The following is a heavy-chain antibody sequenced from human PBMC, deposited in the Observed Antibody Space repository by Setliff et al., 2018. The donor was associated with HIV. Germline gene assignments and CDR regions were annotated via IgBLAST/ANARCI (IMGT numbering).Heavy chain of an antibody. CDR1: GYAISSGYY. Sequence: SETLSLTCNVSGYAISSGYYWGWVRQFLPPGKGLQWIGRVYGSGTTHYNPSLRSRVSMSVDTSKNRFSLKLNSVSATDTAVYYCVRDRAMHFSQSPSSYYFDFWGPGAQVTVSS. CDR2: VYGSGTT. D-gene: IGHD3-10*01. V-gene: IGHV4-38-2*02. CDR3: VRDRAMHFSQSPSSYYFDF. J-gene: IGHJ4*02.